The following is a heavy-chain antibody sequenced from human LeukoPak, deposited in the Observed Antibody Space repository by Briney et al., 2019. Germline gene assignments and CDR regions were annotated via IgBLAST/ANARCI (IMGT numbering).Heavy chain of an antibody. D-gene: IGHD3-10*02. CDR1: GFTFSSYW. CDR3: ARDSGLSTMYRWFDH. CDR2: IKQDGSEK. J-gene: IGHJ5*02. V-gene: IGHV3-7*01. Sequence: PGGSLRLSCAASGFTFSSYWMSWVRQAPGKGLEWVANIKQDGSEKNYVDSVKGRFTISRDDAKNSLYLQMNSLRAEDTAVYYCARDSGLSTMYRWFDHWGQGTLVTVSS.